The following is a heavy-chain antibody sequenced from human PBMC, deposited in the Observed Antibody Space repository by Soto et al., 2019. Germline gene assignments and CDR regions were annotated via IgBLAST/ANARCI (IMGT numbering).Heavy chain of an antibody. V-gene: IGHV3-30*18. D-gene: IGHD4-4*01. CDR3: AKDIRYSNYLLGY. CDR1: GFTFSSYG. Sequence: GGSLRLSCAASGFTFSSYGMHWVRQAPGKGLGWVAVISYDGSNKYYADSVKGRFTISRDNSKNTLYLQMNSLRAEDTAVYYCAKDIRYSNYLLGYWGQGTLVTVSS. CDR2: ISYDGSNK. J-gene: IGHJ4*02.